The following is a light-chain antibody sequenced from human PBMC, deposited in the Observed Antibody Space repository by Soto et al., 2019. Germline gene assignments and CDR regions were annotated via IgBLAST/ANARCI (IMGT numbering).Light chain of an antibody. V-gene: IGLV1-51*01. CDR3: GTWDSSLSAVV. CDR2: DNN. CDR1: SSNIGNNY. Sequence: QSVLTQPPSVSAAPGQKVTISCSGSSSNIGNNYVSWYQQLPGTAPKLLIYDNNKRPSGIPDRFYGSKSGTSATLGITGLQTGDEADYYCGTWDSSLSAVVFGGGIKLTVL. J-gene: IGLJ2*01.